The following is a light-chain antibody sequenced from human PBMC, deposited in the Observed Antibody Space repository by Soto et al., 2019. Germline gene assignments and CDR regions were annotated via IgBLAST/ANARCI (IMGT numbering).Light chain of an antibody. CDR2: DVT. J-gene: IGLJ2*01. V-gene: IGLV2-14*03. CDR1: PCDIGAYNY. CDR3: PSYTISSTLMI. Sequence: QSALTQPASVSGSPGQSITMSCSGTPCDIGAYNYVSWYQHLPGKAPKVIIYDVTNRPSGVSSRFSGSKSGTTASLTISGLQDEDEANYYCPSYTISSTLMIFGGGTKLTLL.